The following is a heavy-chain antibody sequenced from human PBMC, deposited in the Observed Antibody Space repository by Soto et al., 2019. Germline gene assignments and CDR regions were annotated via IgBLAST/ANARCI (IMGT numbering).Heavy chain of an antibody. J-gene: IGHJ4*02. Sequence: PGGSLRLSCAASGFTFSSYAMSWVRQAPGKGLEWVSAISGSGGSTYYADSVKGRFTISRDNSKNTLYLQMNSLRAEDTAVYYCAKSPREPGLTYYYDSSGSDYWGQGTLVTVSS. V-gene: IGHV3-23*01. CDR1: GFTFSSYA. CDR3: AKSPREPGLTYYYDSSGSDY. D-gene: IGHD3-22*01. CDR2: ISGSGGST.